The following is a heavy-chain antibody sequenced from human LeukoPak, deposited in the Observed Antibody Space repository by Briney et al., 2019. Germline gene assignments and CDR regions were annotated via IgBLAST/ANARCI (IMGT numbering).Heavy chain of an antibody. Sequence: GASVKVSCKASGGTFSNYAITWVRQATGQGLEWMGWMNPNSGNTGYAQKFQGRVTMTRNTSISTAYMELSSLRSEDTAVYYCARGVYCRGGSCYPSVDYWGQGTLVSVSS. V-gene: IGHV1-8*02. J-gene: IGHJ4*02. CDR1: GGTFSNYA. CDR3: ARGVYCRGGSCYPSVDY. D-gene: IGHD2-15*01. CDR2: MNPNSGNT.